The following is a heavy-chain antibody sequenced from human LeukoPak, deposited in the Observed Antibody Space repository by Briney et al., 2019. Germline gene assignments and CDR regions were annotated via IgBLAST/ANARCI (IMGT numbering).Heavy chain of an antibody. V-gene: IGHV4-34*01. CDR1: GGSFSGYY. J-gene: IGHJ5*02. CDR3: ARDHLGRGYLDP. D-gene: IGHD5-12*01. Sequence: SETLSLTCAVYGGSFSGYYWSWIRQPPGKGLEWIGEINHSGSTNYNPSLKSRVTISVDTSKNQFSLKLSSVTAADTAVYYCARDHLGRGYLDPWGQGTLVTVSS. CDR2: INHSGST.